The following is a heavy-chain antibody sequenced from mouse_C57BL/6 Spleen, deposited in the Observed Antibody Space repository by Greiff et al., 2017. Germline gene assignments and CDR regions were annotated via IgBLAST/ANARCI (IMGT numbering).Heavy chain of an antibody. J-gene: IGHJ4*01. CDR3: ARRGVYYYAMDY. CDR2: IYPSDSET. V-gene: IGHV1-61*01. Sequence: QVQLQQPGAELVRPGSSVKLSCKASGYTFTSYWLDWVKQRPGQGLEWIGNIYPSDSETNYNQKFKDKATLTVDKSSSTAYMQLSSLTSEDSAVYYCARRGVYYYAMDYWGQGTSVTVSS. CDR1: GYTFTSYW.